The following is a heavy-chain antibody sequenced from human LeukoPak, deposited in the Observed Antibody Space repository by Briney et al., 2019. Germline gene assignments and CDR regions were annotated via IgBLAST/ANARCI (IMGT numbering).Heavy chain of an antibody. D-gene: IGHD3/OR15-3a*01. Sequence: ASVKVSCKASGYTFTGYYIHWVRQAPGQGLEWMGWIDPNSGGTDYAQKFQGRVTMTRDTSIATAYMDLSRLISGDTAVYYCARDREGLAYFDFWGQGTLVTVSS. CDR1: GYTFTGYY. V-gene: IGHV1-2*02. J-gene: IGHJ4*02. CDR3: ARDREGLAYFDF. CDR2: IDPNSGGT.